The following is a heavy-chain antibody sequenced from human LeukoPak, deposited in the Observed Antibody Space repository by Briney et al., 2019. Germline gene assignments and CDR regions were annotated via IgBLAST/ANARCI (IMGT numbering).Heavy chain of an antibody. Sequence: SETLSLTCTVSGGSTRSSNYYWGWIRQPPGKGLEWIGSIYYSGKTYYNPSLKSRVTISVDTSKNQFSLKLSSVTAADTAVYYCARGADTAMVVSVSLDSWGQGTLVTVSS. V-gene: IGHV4-39*07. CDR1: GGSTRSSNYY. D-gene: IGHD5-18*01. J-gene: IGHJ4*02. CDR2: IYYSGKT. CDR3: ARGADTAMVVSVSLDS.